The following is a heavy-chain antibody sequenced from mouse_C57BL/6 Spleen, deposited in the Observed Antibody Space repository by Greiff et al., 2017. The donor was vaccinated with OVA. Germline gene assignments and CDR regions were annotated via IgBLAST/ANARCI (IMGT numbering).Heavy chain of an antibody. Sequence: QVQLQQSGPGILQPSQTLSLTCSFSGFSLSTFGMGVGWIRQPSGKGLEWLAHIWWDDDKYYNPALKSRLTISKDTSKNQVFLKIANVDTADTATYYCARMSTVVATRYFDVWGTGTTVTVSS. D-gene: IGHD1-1*01. CDR3: ARMSTVVATRYFDV. CDR1: GFSLSTFGMG. J-gene: IGHJ1*03. V-gene: IGHV8-8*01. CDR2: IWWDDDK.